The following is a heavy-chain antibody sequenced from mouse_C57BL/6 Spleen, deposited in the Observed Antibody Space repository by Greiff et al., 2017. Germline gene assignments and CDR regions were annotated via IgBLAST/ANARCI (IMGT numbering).Heavy chain of an antibody. J-gene: IGHJ4*01. CDR3: ARSVYDDYDAGYYYAMDY. V-gene: IGHV1-26*01. Sequence: VQLQQSGPELVKPGASVKISCKASGYTFTDYYMNWVKQSHGKSLEWIGDINPNNGGTSYNQKFKGKATLTVDKSSSTAYMELRSLTSEDSAVYYCARSVYDDYDAGYYYAMDYWGQGTSVTVSS. CDR2: INPNNGGT. CDR1: GYTFTDYY. D-gene: IGHD2-4*01.